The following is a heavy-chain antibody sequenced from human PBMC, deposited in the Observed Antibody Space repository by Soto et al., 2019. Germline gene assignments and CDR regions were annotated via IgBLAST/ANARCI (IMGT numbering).Heavy chain of an antibody. V-gene: IGHV2-70*01. CDR2: IDWDDDK. D-gene: IGHD6-19*01. J-gene: IGHJ4*02. Sequence: ESGPTLVNPTQTLTLTCTFSGFSLSTSGMCVSWIRQPPGKALEWLALIDWDDDKYYSTSLKTRLTISKDTSKNQVVLTVTNMDPVDTATYYCARTLTPMSIAVAGTPRGYFDYWGQGTLVTVSS. CDR3: ARTLTPMSIAVAGTPRGYFDY. CDR1: GFSLSTSGMC.